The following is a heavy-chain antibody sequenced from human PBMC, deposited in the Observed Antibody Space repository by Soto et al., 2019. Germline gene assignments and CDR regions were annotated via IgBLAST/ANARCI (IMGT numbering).Heavy chain of an antibody. V-gene: IGHV3-23*01. CDR2: VSGSGSSP. J-gene: IGHJ4*02. CDR1: GFNFGSYA. D-gene: IGHD5-18*01. Sequence: EEQLLESGGGLVQPGGSLRLSCAATGFNFGSYAMGWVRQAPGKGLEWVSGVSGSGSSPYYADSVKGRLTIFKDKSKNTLYLALNNLRSEVTAVYFCVKGKEGGYSGAFDSWGQGTMVTVSS. CDR3: VKGKEGGYSGAFDS.